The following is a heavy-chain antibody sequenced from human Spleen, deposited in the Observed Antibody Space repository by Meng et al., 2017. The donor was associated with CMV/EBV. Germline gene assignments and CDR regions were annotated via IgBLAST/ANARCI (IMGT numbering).Heavy chain of an antibody. J-gene: IGHJ6*02. CDR1: GFTFSDYY. CDR3: AKPVLRILSGGMDV. V-gene: IGHV3-11*01. CDR2: ISDSGTTI. Sequence: GESLKISCAASGFTFSDYYMSWIRQAPGRGLEWIAYISDSGTTIYYADSVKGRFTTSRDNAKNSLYLQMSGLRGEDTALYYCAKPVLRILSGGMDVWGQGTTVTVSS. D-gene: IGHD3-3*01.